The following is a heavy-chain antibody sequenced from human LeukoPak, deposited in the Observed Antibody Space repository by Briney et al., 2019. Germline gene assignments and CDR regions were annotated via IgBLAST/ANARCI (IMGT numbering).Heavy chain of an antibody. CDR3: AKDPYSGSFDFDY. CDR1: GFTFSSYS. Sequence: GGSLRLSCAASGFTFSSYSMHWVHQAPGKGLEWVAVISYDGSNKYYADSVKGRFTISRDNSKNTLYLQMNSLRAEDTAVYYCAKDPYSGSFDFDYWGQGTLVTVSS. V-gene: IGHV3-30*18. D-gene: IGHD1-26*01. J-gene: IGHJ4*02. CDR2: ISYDGSNK.